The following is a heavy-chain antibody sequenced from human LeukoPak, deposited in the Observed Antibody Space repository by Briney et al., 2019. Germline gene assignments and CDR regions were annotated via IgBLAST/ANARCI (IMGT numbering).Heavy chain of an antibody. CDR1: GFTFSSYW. D-gene: IGHD6-13*01. Sequence: GGSLRLSCAASGFTFSSYWMHWVRQAPGKGLVWVSRISPDGSSTTYADSAKGRFTISRDNAKDTLYLQMNSLRAEDTGVYYCAGHHQAYSRTYWGQGTLVTVSS. CDR2: ISPDGSST. V-gene: IGHV3-74*03. J-gene: IGHJ4*02. CDR3: AGHHQAYSRTY.